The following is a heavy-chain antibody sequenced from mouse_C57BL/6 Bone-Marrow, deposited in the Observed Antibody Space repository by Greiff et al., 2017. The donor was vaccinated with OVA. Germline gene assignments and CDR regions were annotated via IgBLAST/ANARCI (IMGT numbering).Heavy chain of an antibody. D-gene: IGHD2-2*01. Sequence: QVQLQQSGAELVKPGASVKISCKASGYTFTDYYINWVKQRPGQGLEWIGKIGPGSGSTYYNEKFKGKATLTADKSSSTAYMQLSSLTSEDSAVYCCASYYGYEDYAMDYWGQGTSGTVSS. J-gene: IGHJ4*01. V-gene: IGHV1-77*01. CDR1: GYTFTDYY. CDR3: ASYYGYEDYAMDY. CDR2: IGPGSGST.